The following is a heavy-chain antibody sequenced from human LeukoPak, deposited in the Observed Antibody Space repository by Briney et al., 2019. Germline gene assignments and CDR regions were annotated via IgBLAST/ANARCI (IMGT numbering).Heavy chain of an antibody. CDR2: IIPILGIA. CDR1: GGTFSSYA. CDR3: ASGEYSYGSRYYYYYMDV. J-gene: IGHJ6*03. V-gene: IGHV1-69*04. Sequence: AASVKVSCKASGGTFSSYAISWVRQAPGQGFEWMGRIIPILGIANYAQKFQGRVTITADKSTSTAYMELSSLRSEDTAVYYCASGEYSYGSRYYYYYMDVWGKGTTVTVSS. D-gene: IGHD5-18*01.